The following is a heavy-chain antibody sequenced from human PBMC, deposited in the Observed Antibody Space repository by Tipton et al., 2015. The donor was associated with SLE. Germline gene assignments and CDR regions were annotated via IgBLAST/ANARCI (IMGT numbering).Heavy chain of an antibody. V-gene: IGHV3-48*03. CDR2: ISISSSTI. J-gene: IGHJ4*02. CDR1: GLTLSNHD. D-gene: IGHD3-3*01. Sequence: GSLRLSCVVSGLTLSNHDMNWVRQAPGKAMEWNSYISISSSTIYYADSVTGRFTISRDNAKNSLYLQMNSLRAEDTAVYYCAGSLEWLLYGVDYWGQGTLVTVSS. CDR3: AGSLEWLLYGVDY.